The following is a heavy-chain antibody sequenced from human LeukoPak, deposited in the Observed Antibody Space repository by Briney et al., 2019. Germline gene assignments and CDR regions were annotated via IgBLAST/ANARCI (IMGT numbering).Heavy chain of an antibody. J-gene: IGHJ3*02. CDR2: ISGSGGST. CDR1: GFTFRSYA. V-gene: IGHV3-23*01. CDR3: AKCQLRYFDWLSRDDAFDI. Sequence: GGSLRLSCAATGFTFRSYAMSWVRQARGKGLEWVSAISGSGGSTYYADSVKGRFTISRDNSKNTLYLQMNSLRAEDTAVYYCAKCQLRYFDWLSRDDAFDIWGQGTMVTVSS. D-gene: IGHD3-9*01.